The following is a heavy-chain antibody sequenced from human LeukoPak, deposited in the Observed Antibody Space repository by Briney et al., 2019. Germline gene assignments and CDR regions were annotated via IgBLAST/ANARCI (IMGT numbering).Heavy chain of an antibody. J-gene: IGHJ4*02. CDR2: INSNSGDT. Sequence: ASGKVSCKASGYTFTGYYVHWVRQAPGQGLEWMGRINSNSGDTKYTQKFQGRVTMTRDTSIGTAYMDLSRLTSDDTAVYYCAREVGFGSQVYYFDYWGQGTLVTVSS. CDR1: GYTFTGYY. V-gene: IGHV1-2*06. D-gene: IGHD3-10*01. CDR3: AREVGFGSQVYYFDY.